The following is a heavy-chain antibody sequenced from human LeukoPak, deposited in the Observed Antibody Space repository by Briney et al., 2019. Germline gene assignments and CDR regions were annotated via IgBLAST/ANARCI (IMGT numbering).Heavy chain of an antibody. J-gene: IGHJ3*02. D-gene: IGHD2-21*02. CDR3: ARDCGDCYYGHGAFDI. Sequence: PGGPLRLSCAASGFTFSSYAMHWVRQAPGKGLEYVSAISSNGGSTYYANSVKGRFTISRDNSKNTLYLQMGSLRAEDMAVYYCARDCGDCYYGHGAFDIWGQGTMVTVSS. CDR2: ISSNGGST. CDR1: GFTFSSYA. V-gene: IGHV3-64*01.